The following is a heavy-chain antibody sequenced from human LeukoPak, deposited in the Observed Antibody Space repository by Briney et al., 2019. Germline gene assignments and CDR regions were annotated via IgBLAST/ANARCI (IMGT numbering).Heavy chain of an antibody. V-gene: IGHV4-34*01. J-gene: IGHJ5*02. CDR3: ARGVLNLKGHIVLMVYAIPNNWFDP. Sequence: PSETLSLTCAVYGGSFSGYYWSWIRQPPGKGLEWIGEINHSGSTNYNPSLKSRVTISVDTSKNQFSLKLSSVTAADTAVYYCARGVLNLKGHIVLMVYAIPNNWFDPWGQGTLVTVSS. D-gene: IGHD2-8*01. CDR1: GGSFSGYY. CDR2: INHSGST.